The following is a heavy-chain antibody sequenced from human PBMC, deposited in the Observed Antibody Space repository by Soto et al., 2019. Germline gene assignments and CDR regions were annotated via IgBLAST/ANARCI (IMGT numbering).Heavy chain of an antibody. CDR1: GYIFTSYY. D-gene: IGHD2-2*01. CDR2: INPFDGSR. Sequence: ASVKVSCKASGYIFTSYYLHWVRQAPGQGLEWMGWINPFDGSRMFAQSFQGRVTFTRDTSTSTVYMELSGLRSDDTAVYYCARGEERVAMPSGYWGQGTLVSVSS. J-gene: IGHJ4*02. CDR3: ARGEERVAMPSGY. V-gene: IGHV1-46*01.